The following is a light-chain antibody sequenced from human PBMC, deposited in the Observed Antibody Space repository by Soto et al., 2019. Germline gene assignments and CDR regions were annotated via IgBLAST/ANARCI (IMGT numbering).Light chain of an antibody. J-gene: IGLJ1*01. V-gene: IGLV2-14*01. CDR3: SSYSTTSFFV. Sequence: QSVLTQPASVSGSPGQPITISCTGTSSDVGGYNYVSWYQQYPGKAPQLMIFDVNDRPSGVSYRFSGSKSGNTASLTISGLQAEDEAHYYCSSYSTTSFFVFGTGTKVTVL. CDR2: DVN. CDR1: SSDVGGYNY.